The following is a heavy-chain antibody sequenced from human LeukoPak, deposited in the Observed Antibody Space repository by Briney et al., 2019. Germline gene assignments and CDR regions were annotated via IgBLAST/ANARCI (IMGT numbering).Heavy chain of an antibody. CDR2: ILYDGSNK. J-gene: IGHJ4*02. V-gene: IGHV3-30-3*01. CDR3: ARDRVGATDYFDY. Sequence: GGSLRLSCTASEFTFSSYAMHWIRQAPGKGLEWVAVILYDGSNKHYADSVKGRFTISRDNSKNTLYLQMNSLRAEDTAVYYCARDRVGATDYFDYWGQGTLVTVSS. D-gene: IGHD1-26*01. CDR1: EFTFSSYA.